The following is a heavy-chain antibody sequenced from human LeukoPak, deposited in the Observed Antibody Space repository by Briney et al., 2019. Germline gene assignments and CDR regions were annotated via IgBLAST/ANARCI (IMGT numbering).Heavy chain of an antibody. Sequence: GGSLRLSCAASGFTFSSYAMSWVRQAPGKGLEWVSYISSSGSTIYYADSVKGRLTISRDNAKNSLYLQMNSLRAEDTAVYYCARDQDWNDPHDAFDIWGQGTMVTVSS. CDR2: ISSSGSTI. V-gene: IGHV3-48*04. D-gene: IGHD1-1*01. CDR3: ARDQDWNDPHDAFDI. CDR1: GFTFSSYA. J-gene: IGHJ3*02.